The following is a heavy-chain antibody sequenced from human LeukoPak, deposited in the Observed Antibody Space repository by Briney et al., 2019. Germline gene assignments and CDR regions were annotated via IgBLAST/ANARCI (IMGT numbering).Heavy chain of an antibody. V-gene: IGHV1-18*01. Sequence: ASVKVSCKAPGYTFSNYAINWVRQAPGQGLEWMGWISAYNGNTNYAQKLQGRVTMTTDTSTSTAYMELRSLRSDDTAVYYCARVHYDSSGYVYYFDYWGQGTLVTVSS. D-gene: IGHD3-22*01. J-gene: IGHJ4*02. CDR1: GYTFSNYA. CDR3: ARVHYDSSGYVYYFDY. CDR2: ISAYNGNT.